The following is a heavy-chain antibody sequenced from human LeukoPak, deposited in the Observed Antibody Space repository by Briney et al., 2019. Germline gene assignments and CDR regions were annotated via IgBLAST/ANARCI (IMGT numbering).Heavy chain of an antibody. CDR1: GFTFDDYA. V-gene: IGHV3-9*01. J-gene: IGHJ4*02. Sequence: GRSLRLSCAASGFTFDDYAMHWVRQAPGKGLEWVSGISWNSGSIGYADPVKGRFTISRDNAKNSLYLQMNSLRAEDTALYYCAKDGGGWLRMGPYFDYWGQGTLVTVSS. CDR2: ISWNSGSI. CDR3: AKDGGGWLRMGPYFDY. D-gene: IGHD5-12*01.